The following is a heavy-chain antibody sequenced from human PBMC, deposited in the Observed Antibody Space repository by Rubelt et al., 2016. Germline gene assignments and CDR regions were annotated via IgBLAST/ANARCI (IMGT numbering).Heavy chain of an antibody. J-gene: IGHJ4*02. D-gene: IGHD6-19*01. V-gene: IGHV3-30*01. Sequence: SVKGRFTISRDNSKNTLYLQMNSLRAEDTAVYYCARPTVAGRFDHALDYWGQGTLVTVSS. CDR3: ARPTVAGRFDHALDY.